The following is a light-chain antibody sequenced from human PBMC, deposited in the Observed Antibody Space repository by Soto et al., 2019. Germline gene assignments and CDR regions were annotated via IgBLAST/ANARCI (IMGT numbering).Light chain of an antibody. CDR3: SSNTGSSTLDV. CDR1: SSDVGGYNY. Sequence: QSVLTQPASVSGSPGQSITISCTGTSSDVGGYNYVSRYQQHPGKAPKLMIYEVSNRPSGVSNRFSGSKSGNTASLTISGLQAEDEADYYCSSNTGSSTLDVFGTGTKVTVL. V-gene: IGLV2-14*01. J-gene: IGLJ1*01. CDR2: EVS.